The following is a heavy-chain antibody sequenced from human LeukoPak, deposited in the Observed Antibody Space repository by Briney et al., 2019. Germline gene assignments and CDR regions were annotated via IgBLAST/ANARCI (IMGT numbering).Heavy chain of an antibody. CDR2: INPNSGGT. CDR1: GYTFTGYY. CDR3: ARGGKYTPTASYYFDY. V-gene: IGHV1-2*02. J-gene: IGHJ4*02. D-gene: IGHD5-18*01. Sequence: ASVKVSCKASGYTFTGYYMHWVRQAPGQGLAWMGWINPNSGGTNYAQKFQGRVTMTRDTSISTAYMELSSLGSDDTAVYYCARGGKYTPTASYYFDYWGQGTLVTVSS.